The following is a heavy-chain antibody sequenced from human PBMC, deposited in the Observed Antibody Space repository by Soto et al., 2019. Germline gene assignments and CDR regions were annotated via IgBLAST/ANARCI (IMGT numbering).Heavy chain of an antibody. Sequence: PEDTLSLTCTVSGGSISIYYWSWIRQPPGKGLEWIGYIYYSGSTNYNPSLKSRVTISVDTSKNQFSLKLSSVTAADTAVYYCARVTTGTDYYYYMDVWGKGTTVTVSS. CDR3: ARVTTGTDYYYYMDV. J-gene: IGHJ6*03. CDR2: IYYSGST. V-gene: IGHV4-59*07. CDR1: GGSISIYY. D-gene: IGHD1-7*01.